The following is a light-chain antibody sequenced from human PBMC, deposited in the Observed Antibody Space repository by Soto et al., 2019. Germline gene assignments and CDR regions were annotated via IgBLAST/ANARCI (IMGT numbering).Light chain of an antibody. Sequence: EIVLTQSPGTLSLSPGERATLSCRASQSVSSSHVAWYQQKPGQPPRHLIYGAFSSATGILDRFSGSGSGSDFGLTISRLDPEDFAVYYCEEYVTSPPGLASGGGTKVEIK. CDR1: QSVSSSH. V-gene: IGKV3-20*01. J-gene: IGKJ4*01. CDR3: EEYVTSPPGLA. CDR2: GAF.